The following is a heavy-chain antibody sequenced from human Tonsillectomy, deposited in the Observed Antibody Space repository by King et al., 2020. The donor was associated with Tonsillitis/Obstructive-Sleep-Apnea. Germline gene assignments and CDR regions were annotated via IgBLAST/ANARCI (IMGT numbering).Heavy chain of an antibody. CDR3: ARDLWFYDFDYYYYYYMDV. CDR1: GYTFTSYY. D-gene: IGHD3/OR15-3a*01. J-gene: IGHJ6*03. V-gene: IGHV1-46*01. CDR2: INPSGGST. Sequence: VQLVESGAEVKKPGASVKVSCKASGYTFTSYYMHWVRQAPGQGLEWMGIINPSGGSTSYAQKFQGRVTMTRDTSTSTVYMELSSLRSEDTAVYYCARDLWFYDFDYYYYYYMDVWGKGTTVTVSS.